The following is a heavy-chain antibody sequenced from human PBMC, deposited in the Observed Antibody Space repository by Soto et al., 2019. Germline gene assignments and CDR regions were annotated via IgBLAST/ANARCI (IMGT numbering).Heavy chain of an antibody. CDR2: IYYSGST. CDR1: GGSSSSSSYY. J-gene: IGHJ4*02. V-gene: IGHV4-39*01. Sequence: SETLSLPCTVSGGSSSSSSYYWRWIRQPPGKGLEWIGSIYYSGSTYYNPSLKSRVTISVDTSKNQFSLKLSSVTAADTAVYYCASLYDFWSGYYSDYWGQGTLVTVSS. CDR3: ASLYDFWSGYYSDY. D-gene: IGHD3-3*01.